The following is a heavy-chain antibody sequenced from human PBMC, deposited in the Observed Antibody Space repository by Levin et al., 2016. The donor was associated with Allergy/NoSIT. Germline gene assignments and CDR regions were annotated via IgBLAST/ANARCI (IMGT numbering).Heavy chain of an antibody. D-gene: IGHD5-12*01. Sequence: WIRQPPGKGLEWVANIKQDGSEKYYVDSVKGRFTISRDNAKNSLSLQMNSLRAEDTAVYYCARSVSVSGYWSNYYYYGMDVWGQGTTVTVSS. J-gene: IGHJ6*02. CDR3: ARSVSVSGYWSNYYYYGMDV. V-gene: IGHV3-7*01. CDR2: IKQDGSEK.